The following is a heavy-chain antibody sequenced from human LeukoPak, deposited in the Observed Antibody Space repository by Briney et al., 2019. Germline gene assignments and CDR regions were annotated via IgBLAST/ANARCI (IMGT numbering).Heavy chain of an antibody. CDR3: ARAESGYGLFDY. CDR2: ISYDGSNK. Sequence: GGFLRLSCAASGFTFSSYAMHWVRQAPGKGLEWVAVISYDGSNKYYADSVKGRFTISRDNSKNTLYLQMNSLRAEDTAVYYCARAESGYGLFDYWGQGTLVTVSS. D-gene: IGHD3-3*01. V-gene: IGHV3-30-3*01. CDR1: GFTFSSYA. J-gene: IGHJ4*02.